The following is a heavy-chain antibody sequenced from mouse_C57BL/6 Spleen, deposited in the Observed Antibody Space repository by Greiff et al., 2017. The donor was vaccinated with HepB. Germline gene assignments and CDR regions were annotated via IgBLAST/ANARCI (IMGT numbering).Heavy chain of an antibody. V-gene: IGHV1-82*01. CDR2: IYPGDGDT. Sequence: VQLQQSGPELVKPGASVKISCKASGYAFSSSWMNWVKQRPGKGLEWIGRIYPGDGDTNYNGKFKGKATLTADKSSSTAYMQLSSLTSEDSAVYFCARWGYYYAMDYWGQGTSVTVSS. J-gene: IGHJ4*01. CDR1: GYAFSSSW. CDR3: ARWGYYYAMDY.